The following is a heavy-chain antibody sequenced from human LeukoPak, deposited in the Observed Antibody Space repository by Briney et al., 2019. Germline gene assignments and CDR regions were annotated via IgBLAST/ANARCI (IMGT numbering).Heavy chain of an antibody. CDR3: ARDPSSGWYPKYFQH. CDR1: GFTFGDHY. Sequence: GGSLRLSCVASGFTFGDHYMSWFRQAPGKGLEWISYISDSSATVYYSDSVMGRITVSRDNAKNSLYLQINNLRAEDTAVYYCARDPSSGWYPKYFQHWGQGTLVTVSS. CDR2: ISDSSATV. J-gene: IGHJ1*01. D-gene: IGHD6-19*01. V-gene: IGHV3-11*01.